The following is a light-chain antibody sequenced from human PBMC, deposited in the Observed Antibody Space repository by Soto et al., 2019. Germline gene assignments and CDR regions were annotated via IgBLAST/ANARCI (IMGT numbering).Light chain of an antibody. CDR1: QSISSY. V-gene: IGKV3-11*01. J-gene: IGKJ4*01. Sequence: EIVLTQSPATLSLSPGERASLSCRASQSISSYLVWYQQRPGQAPRPLIYDASNRATDIPARFSGSGSGTDFTLTISSLEPEDCAVYYCQQRRNWPLTFGGGTKVEIK. CDR3: QQRRNWPLT. CDR2: DAS.